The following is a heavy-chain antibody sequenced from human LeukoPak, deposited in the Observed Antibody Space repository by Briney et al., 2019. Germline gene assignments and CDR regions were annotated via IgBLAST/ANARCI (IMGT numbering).Heavy chain of an antibody. CDR2: ISWNSGSI. CDR3: AKDIRFLEWEGYYGMDV. V-gene: IGHV3-9*01. Sequence: GRSLRLSCAASGFTFDDYAMHWVRQAPGKGLEWVSGISWNSGSIGYADSAKGRFTISRDNAKNSLYLQMNSLRAEDTALYYCAKDIRFLEWEGYYGMDVWGQGTTVTVSS. D-gene: IGHD3-3*01. J-gene: IGHJ6*02. CDR1: GFTFDDYA.